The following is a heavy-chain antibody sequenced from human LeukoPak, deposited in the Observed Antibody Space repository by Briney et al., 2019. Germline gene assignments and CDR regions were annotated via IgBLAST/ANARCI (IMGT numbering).Heavy chain of an antibody. CDR2: ISDIGSI. Sequence: SETLSLTCTVSGGSISSYYWSWIRQPPGKGLEWIAYISDIGSINYNPSLKSRVTISVDTSKNQFSLKLSSVTAADTAVYYCASSPYSSSWYYFDYWGQGTLVTVSS. V-gene: IGHV4-59*08. CDR1: GGSISSYY. D-gene: IGHD6-13*01. J-gene: IGHJ4*02. CDR3: ASSPYSSSWYYFDY.